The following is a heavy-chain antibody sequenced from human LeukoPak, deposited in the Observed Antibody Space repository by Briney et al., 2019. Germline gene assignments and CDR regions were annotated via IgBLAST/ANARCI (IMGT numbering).Heavy chain of an antibody. CDR1: GGSISSYY. V-gene: IGHV4-59*12. Sequence: SETLSLTCTVSGGSISSYYWSWIRQPPWKGLEWIGYIYYSGSTNYNPSLKSRVTISLDTSRKHFSLKLSSVTAADTAMYYCALAGSGWQYFFDYWGQGTLVTVSS. CDR2: IYYSGST. J-gene: IGHJ4*02. CDR3: ALAGSGWQYFFDY. D-gene: IGHD6-19*01.